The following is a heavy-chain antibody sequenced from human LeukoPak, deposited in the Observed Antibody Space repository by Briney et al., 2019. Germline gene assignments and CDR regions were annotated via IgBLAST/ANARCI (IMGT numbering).Heavy chain of an antibody. CDR1: GGSISSYY. D-gene: IGHD1-1*01. CDR2: IYYSGST. J-gene: IGHJ6*03. CDR3: ARVQVQILNYYYYYMDV. V-gene: IGHV4-59*01. Sequence: PSETLSLTCTVSGGSISSYYWSWLRQPAGKGLEWIGYIYYSGSTNYNPSLKSRVTISVDTSKNQFSLKLSSVTAADTAVYYCARVQVQILNYYYYYMDVWGKGTTVTVSS.